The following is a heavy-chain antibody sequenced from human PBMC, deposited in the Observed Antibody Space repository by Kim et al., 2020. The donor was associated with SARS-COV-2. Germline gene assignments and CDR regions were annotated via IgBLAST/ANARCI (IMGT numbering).Heavy chain of an antibody. V-gene: IGHV3-21*01. CDR2: ISSSSSYI. CDR1: GFTFSSYS. J-gene: IGHJ6*02. Sequence: GGSLRLSCAASGFTFSSYSMNWVRQAPGKGLEWVSSISSSSSYIYYADSVKGRFTISRDNAKNSLYLQMNSLRAEDTAVYYCARDPPVLLWFGEHHMGNGMDVWGQGTTVTVSS. CDR3: ARDPPVLLWFGEHHMGNGMDV. D-gene: IGHD3-10*01.